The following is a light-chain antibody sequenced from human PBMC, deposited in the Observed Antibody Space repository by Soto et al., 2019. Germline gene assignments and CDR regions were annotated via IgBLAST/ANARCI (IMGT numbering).Light chain of an antibody. CDR1: QSISSW. CDR2: KAS. V-gene: IGKV1-5*03. Sequence: DIQMTQSPSTLSASVGDRVTITCRASQSISSWLAWYQQKPGKAPKLLIYKASSLQSGVPSRFSGSGSGTEFTLTISILQPDDFAAYYCQQCSSYPWTFGQGTKVEIK. J-gene: IGKJ1*01. CDR3: QQCSSYPWT.